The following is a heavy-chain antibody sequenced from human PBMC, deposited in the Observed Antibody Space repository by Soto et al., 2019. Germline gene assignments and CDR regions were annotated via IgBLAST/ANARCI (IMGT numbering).Heavy chain of an antibody. V-gene: IGHV1-69*13. Sequence: SVKVSCKASGGTFSSYAISWVRQAPGQGLEWMGGIIPIFGTANYAQKFQGRVTITADESTSTAYMELSSLRSEDTAVYYFAREDSSGYYYPPGAFDIWGQGTMVTVS. CDR1: GGTFSSYA. CDR2: IIPIFGTA. CDR3: AREDSSGYYYPPGAFDI. J-gene: IGHJ3*02. D-gene: IGHD3-22*01.